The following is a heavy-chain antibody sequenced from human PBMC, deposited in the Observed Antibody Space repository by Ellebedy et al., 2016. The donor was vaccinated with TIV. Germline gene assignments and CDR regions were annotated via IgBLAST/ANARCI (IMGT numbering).Heavy chain of an antibody. V-gene: IGHV3-7*01. Sequence: GESLKISCAASGFTFSDYWMAWVRQAPGKGLGWVASINNDGSGKYYVDSVKGRFTISRDNAKNSLYLQMNSLRDEDTAVYYCARPYDGGSYVPWDWGQGTLVTVSS. J-gene: IGHJ4*02. CDR2: INNDGSGK. CDR1: GFTFSDYW. D-gene: IGHD2-21*01. CDR3: ARPYDGGSYVPWD.